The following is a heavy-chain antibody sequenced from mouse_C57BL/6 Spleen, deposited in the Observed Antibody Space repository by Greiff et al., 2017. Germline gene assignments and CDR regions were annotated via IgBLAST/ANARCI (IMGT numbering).Heavy chain of an antibody. CDR1: GFTFSDYG. CDR2: ISSGSSTI. J-gene: IGHJ2*01. V-gene: IGHV5-17*01. Sequence: EVMLVESGGGLVKPGGSLKLSCAASGFTFSDYGMHWVRQAPEKGLEWVAYISSGSSTIYYADTVKDRFTISRDNAKNTLFLQMTSLRSEDTAMYYCAREYDYDDYFDYWGQGTTLTVSS. CDR3: AREYDYDDYFDY. D-gene: IGHD2-4*01.